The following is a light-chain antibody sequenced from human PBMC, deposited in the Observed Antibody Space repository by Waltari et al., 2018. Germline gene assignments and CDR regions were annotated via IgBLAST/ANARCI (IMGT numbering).Light chain of an antibody. CDR1: QSVSRH. CDR3: QQYNIWPPWT. CDR2: GAS. J-gene: IGKJ1*01. Sequence: EIVMTQSPATLSVSPGERATLSCRASQSVSRHLAWYQQKPGQPPRPLIYGASTRATGIPARFCGSGSGTEFTLTISSLQSEDPAVYYCQQYNIWPPWTFGQGTKVEIK. V-gene: IGKV3-15*01.